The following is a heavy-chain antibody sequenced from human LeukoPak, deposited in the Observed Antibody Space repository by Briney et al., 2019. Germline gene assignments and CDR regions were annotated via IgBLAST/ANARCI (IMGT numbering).Heavy chain of an antibody. D-gene: IGHD4-17*01. CDR3: ATGASKVTTDFANY. J-gene: IGHJ4*02. Sequence: GESLKISCKGSGYSFTSYWISWVRQMPGKGLEWMGRIDPRDSYTKYSPSFEGHVTISVDKSISTAFLQWSSLKASDSAIYFCATGASKVTTDFANYWGQGTQVAVSS. CDR1: GYSFTSYW. CDR2: IDPRDSYT. V-gene: IGHV5-10-1*01.